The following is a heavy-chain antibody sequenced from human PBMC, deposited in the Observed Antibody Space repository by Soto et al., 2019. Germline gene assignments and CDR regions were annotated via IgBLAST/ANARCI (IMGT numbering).Heavy chain of an antibody. CDR2: IIPIFGTA. Sequence: QVQLVQSGAEVKKPGSSVKVSCKASGGTFSSYAISWVRQAPGQGLEWMGGIIPIFGTANYAQKFQGRVTITADKSTSTAYMELSSLRSEDTAVYYCARDGGIAFGGVIRFDAFDIWGQGTMVTVS. CDR3: ARDGGIAFGGVIRFDAFDI. J-gene: IGHJ3*02. D-gene: IGHD3-16*02. CDR1: GGTFSSYA. V-gene: IGHV1-69*06.